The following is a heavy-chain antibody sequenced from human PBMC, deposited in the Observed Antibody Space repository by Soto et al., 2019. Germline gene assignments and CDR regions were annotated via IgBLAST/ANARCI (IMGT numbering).Heavy chain of an antibody. CDR1: GGSFSAYY. Sequence: SETLSLTCAVYGGSFSAYYWSWIRQPPGKGLEWIGEINHSGGTSYNPSLKSRVTISVDTSKSQFSLKLTRLTSDDTAIYYCARRQLRDYIRWSFDPWGQGTLVTVSS. CDR2: INHSGGT. D-gene: IGHD3-16*01. J-gene: IGHJ5*02. CDR3: ARRQLRDYIRWSFDP. V-gene: IGHV4-34*01.